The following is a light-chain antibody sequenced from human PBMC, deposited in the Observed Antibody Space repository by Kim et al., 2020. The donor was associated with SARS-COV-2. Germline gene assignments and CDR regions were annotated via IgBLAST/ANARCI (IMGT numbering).Light chain of an antibody. CDR3: LQDYNYPRT. Sequence: ASVGDRIIITCRASQGIRNDLGWYQQKPGKAPKLLIYAASSLESGVPSRFSGSGSGTDFTLTISSLQPEDCATYYCLQDYNYPRTFGQGTKVDIK. CDR2: AAS. J-gene: IGKJ1*01. V-gene: IGKV1-6*02. CDR1: QGIRND.